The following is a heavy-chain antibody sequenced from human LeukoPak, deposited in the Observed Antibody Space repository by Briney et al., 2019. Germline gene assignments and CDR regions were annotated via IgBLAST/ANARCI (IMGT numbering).Heavy chain of an antibody. Sequence: PGGSLRLSCAASGFTFDDYAMHWVRQAPGKGLEWVSGISWNSGSTGYADSVKGRFTISRDNAKNSLYLQMNSLRAEDTAVYYCARDTTYCSSTSCSIDYWDQGTLVTVSS. CDR1: GFTFDDYA. D-gene: IGHD2-2*01. CDR3: ARDTTYCSSTSCSIDY. V-gene: IGHV3-9*01. CDR2: ISWNSGST. J-gene: IGHJ4*02.